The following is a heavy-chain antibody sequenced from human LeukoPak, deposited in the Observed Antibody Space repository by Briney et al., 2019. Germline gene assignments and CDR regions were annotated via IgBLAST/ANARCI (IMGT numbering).Heavy chain of an antibody. Sequence: GGSLRLSCAASGFTFSSYIMNWVRQAPGKGLEWVSSISNSSSYIYYADSVKGRFTISRDNAKNSLYLQMNSLRAEDTAVYYCARARYSSSSLDYWGQGTLVTVSS. CDR3: ARARYSSSSLDY. CDR2: ISNSSSYI. V-gene: IGHV3-21*01. CDR1: GFTFSSYI. J-gene: IGHJ4*02. D-gene: IGHD6-13*01.